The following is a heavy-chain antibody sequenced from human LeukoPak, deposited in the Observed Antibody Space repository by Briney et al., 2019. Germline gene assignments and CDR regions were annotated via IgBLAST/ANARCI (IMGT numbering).Heavy chain of an antibody. CDR3: ARGYYYDSSGFPPPSGGTYYFDY. J-gene: IGHJ4*02. D-gene: IGHD3-22*01. CDR1: GFTFSSYA. Sequence: GGSLRLSCAASGFTFSSYAMSWVRQAPGKGLEWVSAISGSGGSTYYADSVKGRFTISRDNSKNTLYLQMNSLRAEDTAVYYCARGYYYDSSGFPPPSGGTYYFDYWGQGTLVTVSS. CDR2: ISGSGGST. V-gene: IGHV3-23*01.